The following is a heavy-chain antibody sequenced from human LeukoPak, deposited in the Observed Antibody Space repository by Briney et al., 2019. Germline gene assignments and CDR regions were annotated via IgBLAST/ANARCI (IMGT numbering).Heavy chain of an antibody. V-gene: IGHV1-18*01. D-gene: IGHD3-10*01. CDR1: GYTFTSYG. Sequence: ASVKVSCKASGYTFTSYGISWVRQAPGQGLEWMGWISAYNGNTNYAQKLQGRVTTTTDTSTSTAYMELRSLRSDDTAVYYCAGFGGYGSGSYYSLDYWGQGTLVTVSS. CDR3: AGFGGYGSGSYYSLDY. CDR2: ISAYNGNT. J-gene: IGHJ4*02.